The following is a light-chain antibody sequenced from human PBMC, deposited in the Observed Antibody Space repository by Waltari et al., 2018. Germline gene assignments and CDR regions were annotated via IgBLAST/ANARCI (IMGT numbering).Light chain of an antibody. Sequence: QSALTQPASVSGSLGQSVTISCTGSTSDIGAYDYVPWYQQHPGKTPKLLIYDVSSRPSGVSTRFSGSKFGNTASLTISGLQSEDEGDYYCSACTTTSTPLVFGGGTKVTVL. V-gene: IGLV2-14*03. CDR1: TSDIGAYDY. J-gene: IGLJ3*02. CDR3: SACTTTSTPLV. CDR2: DVS.